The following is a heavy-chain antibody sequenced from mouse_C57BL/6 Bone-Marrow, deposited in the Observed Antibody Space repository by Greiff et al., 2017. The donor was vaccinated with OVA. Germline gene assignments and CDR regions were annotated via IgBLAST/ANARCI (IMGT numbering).Heavy chain of an antibody. D-gene: IGHD3-2*02. CDR1: GYTFTSYT. CDR3: ARRQLRLPWFAY. CDR2: INPSSGYT. Sequence: QVHVKQSGAELARPGASVKMSCKASGYTFTSYTMHWVKQRPGQGLEWIGYINPSSGYTKYNQKFKDKATLTADKSSSTAYMRLSSLTSEDSAVYYCARRQLRLPWFAYWGQGTLVTVSA. V-gene: IGHV1-4*01. J-gene: IGHJ3*01.